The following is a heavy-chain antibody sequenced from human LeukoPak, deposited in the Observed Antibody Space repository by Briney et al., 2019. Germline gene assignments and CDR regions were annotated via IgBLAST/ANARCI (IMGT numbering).Heavy chain of an antibody. V-gene: IGHV4-4*07. CDR1: GGSISSYY. CDR2: IYTSGST. D-gene: IGHD3-9*01. J-gene: IGHJ3*02. CDR3: AREPAYYDILTGYYKAAFDI. Sequence: PSETLSLTCTVSGGSISSYYWSWIRQPAGKGLEWIGRIYTSGSTNYNPSLKSRVTMSVDTSKNQFSLKLSSVTAADTAVYYCAREPAYYDILTGYYKAAFDIWGQGTMVTVSS.